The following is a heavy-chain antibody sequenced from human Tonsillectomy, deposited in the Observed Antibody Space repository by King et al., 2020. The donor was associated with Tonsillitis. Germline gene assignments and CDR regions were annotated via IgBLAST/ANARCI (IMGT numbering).Heavy chain of an antibody. D-gene: IGHD3-22*01. V-gene: IGHV3-21*01. CDR2: ISSSSSYI. Sequence: QLVQSGGGLVKSGGSLRLSCAASGFTFSSYSMNWVRQAPGKGLEWVSFISSSSSYIYYADSVKGRFTISRDNAKNSLYLQMNSLRAEDTAVYYCVRETYYYDSSGYNYAFHIWGQGTMVTVSS. CDR1: GFTFSSYS. CDR3: VRETYYYDSSGYNYAFHI. J-gene: IGHJ3*02.